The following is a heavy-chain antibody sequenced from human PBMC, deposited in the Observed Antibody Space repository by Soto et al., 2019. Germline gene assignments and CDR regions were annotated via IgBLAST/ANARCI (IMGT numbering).Heavy chain of an antibody. CDR3: ATVGTPATGVYDFDY. Sequence: SETLSLTCAVSGGSISSGGYSWSWIRQPPGKGLEGIGFMYHSGSTHYNPSLKSRVTIPLDRSKNQCSLDLSFVTAADTAVSYCATVGTPATGVYDFDYWGQGTLVTVSS. V-gene: IGHV4-30-2*01. CDR2: MYHSGST. CDR1: GGSISSGGYS. J-gene: IGHJ4*02. D-gene: IGHD1-7*01.